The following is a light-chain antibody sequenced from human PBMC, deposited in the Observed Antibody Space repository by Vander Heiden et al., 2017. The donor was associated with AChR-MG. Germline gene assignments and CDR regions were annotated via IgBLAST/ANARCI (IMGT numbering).Light chain of an antibody. CDR3: QQYKNWPPWT. V-gene: IGKV3-15*01. Sequence: VMTPPSPALASTRGGRATLSCRASQSVSSNLAGCQQKPGQAPRLLSYDAATRATGIPARVSGSGSGTEVTLTISSLQSEDFAVYYWQQYKNWPPWTFGQGTKVEIK. CDR1: QSVSSN. CDR2: DAA. J-gene: IGKJ1*01.